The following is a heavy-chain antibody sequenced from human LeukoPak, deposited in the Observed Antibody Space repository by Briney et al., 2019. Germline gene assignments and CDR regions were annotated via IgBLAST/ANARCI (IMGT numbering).Heavy chain of an antibody. D-gene: IGHD3-16*01. V-gene: IGHV1-2*02. CDR1: GYTFTTYH. Sequence: ASVKVSCKASGYTFTTYHMHWVRQAPGQGLEWVGMIDTSDGNTNYAQKFQGRVTMTRDTSISTAYMELSRLRSDDTAVYYCATQRGSYLWGTDFDYWGQGTLVTVSS. CDR3: ATQRGSYLWGTDFDY. J-gene: IGHJ4*02. CDR2: IDTSDGNT.